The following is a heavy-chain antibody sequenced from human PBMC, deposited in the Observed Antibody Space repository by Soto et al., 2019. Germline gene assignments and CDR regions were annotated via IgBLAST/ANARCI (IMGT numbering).Heavy chain of an antibody. Sequence: QVQLQESGPGLVRPSETLSLSCTVSGGSISTYYWSWIRQPPGKGLELIGYIYYTGSTTYNPSLECRVTISVDTSKNQFSLKLSSVTAADTAVYYCARATYYYDRSGYLYYFDYWGQGTLVTVSS. CDR1: GGSISTYY. V-gene: IGHV4-59*01. J-gene: IGHJ4*02. CDR2: IYYTGST. D-gene: IGHD3-22*01. CDR3: ARATYYYDRSGYLYYFDY.